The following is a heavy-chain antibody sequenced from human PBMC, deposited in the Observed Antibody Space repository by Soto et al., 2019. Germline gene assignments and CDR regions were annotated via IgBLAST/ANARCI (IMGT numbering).Heavy chain of an antibody. CDR1: GYTFTSYY. CDR3: ARDHLGSSWYIFFDY. Sequence: GASVKVSCKASGYTFTSYYMHWVRQAPGQGLEWMGIINPSGGSTSYAQKFQGRVTMTRDTSTSTVYMELSSLRSEDTAVYYCARDHLGSSWYIFFDYWGQGTLVTAPQ. J-gene: IGHJ4*02. CDR2: INPSGGST. D-gene: IGHD6-13*01. V-gene: IGHV1-46*01.